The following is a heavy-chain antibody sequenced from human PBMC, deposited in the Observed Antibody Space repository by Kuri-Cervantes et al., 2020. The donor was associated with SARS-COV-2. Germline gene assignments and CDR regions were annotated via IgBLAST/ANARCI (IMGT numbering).Heavy chain of an antibody. J-gene: IGHJ6*02. CDR3: ARLSLGDVEIFAEDYYYYGMDV. D-gene: IGHD3-16*01. V-gene: IGHV4-4*02. CDR2: IYHSGST. Sequence: SCAVSGGSISSRNWWSWVRQPPGKGLEWIGEIYHSGSTNYNPSLKSRVTISVDKSKNQFSLKLSSVTAADTAVYYCARLSLGDVEIFAEDYYYYGMDVWGQGTTVTVSS. CDR1: GGSISSRNW.